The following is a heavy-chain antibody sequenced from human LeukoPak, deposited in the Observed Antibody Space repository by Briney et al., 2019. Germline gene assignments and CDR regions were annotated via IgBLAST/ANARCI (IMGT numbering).Heavy chain of an antibody. CDR2: INPSGGST. Sequence: ASVKVSCKASGYTFTSYYMHWVRQAPGQGLEWMGIINPSGGSTSYAQKSQGRVTMTRDTSTSTVYMELSSLRSEDTAVYYCARDRGYYYDSSGYTPRGWFDPWGQGTLVTVSS. CDR1: GYTFTSYY. D-gene: IGHD3-22*01. CDR3: ARDRGYYYDSSGYTPRGWFDP. J-gene: IGHJ5*02. V-gene: IGHV1-46*01.